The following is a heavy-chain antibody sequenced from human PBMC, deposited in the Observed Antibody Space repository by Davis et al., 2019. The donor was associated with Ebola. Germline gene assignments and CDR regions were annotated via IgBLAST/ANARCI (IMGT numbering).Heavy chain of an antibody. J-gene: IGHJ3*02. D-gene: IGHD5-12*01. V-gene: IGHV3-7*01. CDR2: IKQDGSEK. CDR3: ARDYYYAFDI. CDR1: GFTFSDYY. Sequence: GESLKISCAASGFTFSDYYMSWIRQAPGKGLEWVANIKQDGSEKYYVDSVKGRFTISRDNAKNSLYLQMNSLRAEDTAVYYCARDYYYAFDIWGQGTMVTVSS.